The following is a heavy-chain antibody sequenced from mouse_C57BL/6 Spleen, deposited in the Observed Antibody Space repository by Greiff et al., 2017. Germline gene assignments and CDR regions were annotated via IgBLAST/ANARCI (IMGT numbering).Heavy chain of an antibody. CDR2: FSPGSGSL. D-gene: IGHD1-1*01. CDR1: GYTFTEYT. Sequence: QVQLKESGAELVKPGASVKLSCKASGYTFTEYTIHWVKQRSGQGLALIGWFSPGSGSLTYHEQFQDKATLTADESYSTVYMEISRWTSEDSAVYFCARHEERTVVATPGFAYWGQGTLVTVSA. V-gene: IGHV1-62-2*01. CDR3: ARHEERTVVATPGFAY. J-gene: IGHJ3*01.